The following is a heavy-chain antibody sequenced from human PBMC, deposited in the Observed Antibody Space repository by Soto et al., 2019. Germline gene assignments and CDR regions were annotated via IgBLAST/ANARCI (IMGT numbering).Heavy chain of an antibody. J-gene: IGHJ3*02. V-gene: IGHV1-69*13. CDR1: GDTYTSYY. D-gene: IGHD3-22*01. Sequence: GASVKGSCKASGDTYTSYYIPWVRQAPLQGLEWMGGIIPIFGTANYAQKFQGRVTITADESTSTAYMELSSLRSEETAVYYCAFQLFYYDSIPLAFSIWGQGTMVTVS. CDR2: IIPIFGTA. CDR3: AFQLFYYDSIPLAFSI.